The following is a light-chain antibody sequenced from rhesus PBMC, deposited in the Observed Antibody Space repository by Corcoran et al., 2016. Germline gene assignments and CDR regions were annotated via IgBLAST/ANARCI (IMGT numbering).Light chain of an antibody. CDR3: QQESNWPVT. V-gene: IGKV3-35*01. J-gene: IGKJ4*01. Sequence: DIVMTQSPATLSLSPGERGTLSCRASQSVNYNLAWYQQKPGQAPRLLIYDAANRATGVPDRFSARGFGTDFTLTINSLDPEDVGVYYCQQESNWPVTFGGGTKVDI. CDR2: DAA. CDR1: QSVNYN.